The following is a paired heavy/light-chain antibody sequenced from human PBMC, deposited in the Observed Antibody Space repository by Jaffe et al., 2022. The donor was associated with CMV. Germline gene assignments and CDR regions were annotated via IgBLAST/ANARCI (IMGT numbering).Light chain of an antibody. CDR2: KVT. CDR3: CSYEIRVFT. CDR1: NSDVGPYNH. J-gene: IGLJ2*01. Sequence: QSALTQPASVSGSPGQSITISCTATNSDVGPYNHVSWYQQRPGKAPKLILYKVTERPSGVSPRFSGSKSGNTASLTISGLQAEDEADYYCCSYEIRVFTFGGGTKLTVL. V-gene: IGLV2-23*02.
Heavy chain of an antibody. D-gene: IGHD2-21*01. Sequence: QVRLAESGGGVVQPGTSLRLSCVASGFTFLGYGIHWVRQAPGKGLEWVGQILWLEGSEKFYADSVEGRFTISRDNSKNTVFLQMNSLRVEDTAVYYCARDLNSDSLDYWGQGTLVTVSS. CDR2: LWLEGSEK. CDR1: GFTFLGYG. J-gene: IGHJ4*01. V-gene: IGHV3-33*01. CDR3: ARDLNSDSLDY.